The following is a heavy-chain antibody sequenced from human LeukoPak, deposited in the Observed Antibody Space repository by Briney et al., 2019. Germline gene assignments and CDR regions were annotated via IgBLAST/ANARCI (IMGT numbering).Heavy chain of an antibody. D-gene: IGHD3-10*01. J-gene: IGHJ4*02. Sequence: PSETLSLACTVSGASISSSNHFWHWIRQPPGKTLERNGTIFNNGTIYYSQSLKGRVTISVDTSINQVFMNLKSLTAADTAVYYCAYTASYDPFDFWGQGTLVTVSS. CDR3: AYTASYDPFDF. CDR1: GASISSSNHF. CDR2: IFNNGTI. V-gene: IGHV4-39*01.